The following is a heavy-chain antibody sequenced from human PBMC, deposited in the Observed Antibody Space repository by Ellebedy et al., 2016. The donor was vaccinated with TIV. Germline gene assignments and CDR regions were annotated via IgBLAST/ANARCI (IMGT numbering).Heavy chain of an antibody. CDR1: GFSFSSYW. Sequence: PGGSLRLSCVASGFSFSSYWMHWVRQAPGQGLVWVSRIKTDGIRTAESSPIYADSVNGRFTISRDNAKNTLYLQMNSLRDEDTAVYYCARDPHGWGPGNYRPNEAFDMWGQGTMVTVSS. V-gene: IGHV3-74*01. D-gene: IGHD3-10*01. CDR2: IKTDGIRTAESSP. J-gene: IGHJ3*02. CDR3: ARDPHGWGPGNYRPNEAFDM.